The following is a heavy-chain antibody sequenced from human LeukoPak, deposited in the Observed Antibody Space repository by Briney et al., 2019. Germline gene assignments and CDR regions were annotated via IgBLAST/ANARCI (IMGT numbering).Heavy chain of an antibody. D-gene: IGHD5-18*01. V-gene: IGHV3-23*01. J-gene: IGHJ4*02. CDR2: ISGSGGST. CDR1: GFTFSSYA. Sequence: PGGSLRLSCAASGFTFSSYAMSWVRQAPGKGLEWVSAISGSGGSTYYADSVKGRFTISRDNSKNTLYLQMNSLRAEDTAVYYCVRMEWIQLWLEPYYFDYWGQGTLVTVSS. CDR3: VRMEWIQLWLEPYYFDY.